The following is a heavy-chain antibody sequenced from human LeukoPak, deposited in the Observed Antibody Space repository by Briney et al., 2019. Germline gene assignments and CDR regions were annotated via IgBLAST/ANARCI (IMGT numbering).Heavy chain of an antibody. J-gene: IGHJ3*02. CDR2: IIPIFGTA. Sequence: SVKVSCKASGGTFSSYAISWVRQAPGQGLEWMGGIIPIFGTANYAQKFQGRVTITADESTSTAYMELSSLRSEDTAIYYCARVGCGGDCYAGAFDIWGQGTMVTVSS. V-gene: IGHV1-69*13. D-gene: IGHD2-21*02. CDR1: GGTFSSYA. CDR3: ARVGCGGDCYAGAFDI.